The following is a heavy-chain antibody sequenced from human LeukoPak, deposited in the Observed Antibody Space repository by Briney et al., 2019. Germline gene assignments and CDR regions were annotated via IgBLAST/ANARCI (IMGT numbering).Heavy chain of an antibody. D-gene: IGHD2-15*01. Sequence: GGSLRLSCVASGFTFNNYWMDWVRQAPGKGLEWVASIKPDGSQKDYVDSVKGRFTISRDNGKNSLYLQLNSLRAEDTAVYYCARKGILRDAFDIWGQGTMVTVSS. CDR1: GFTFNNYW. J-gene: IGHJ3*02. CDR3: ARKGILRDAFDI. V-gene: IGHV3-7*01. CDR2: IKPDGSQK.